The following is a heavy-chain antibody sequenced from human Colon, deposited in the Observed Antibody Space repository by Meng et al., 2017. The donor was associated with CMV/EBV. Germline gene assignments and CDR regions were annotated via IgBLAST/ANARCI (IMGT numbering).Heavy chain of an antibody. V-gene: IGHV3-74*01. D-gene: IGHD2-2*01. CDR3: AKTCSSSTCYP. J-gene: IGHJ4*02. Sequence: GESLKISCAASGFTFSTYWMHWVRQAPGKGLVWVSRINPDGSSTSYADSVKGRFTISRDNSKNTLYLQMTSLRSEDTAVYYCAKTCSSSTCYPWGQGTLVTVSS. CDR2: INPDGSST. CDR1: GFTFSTYW.